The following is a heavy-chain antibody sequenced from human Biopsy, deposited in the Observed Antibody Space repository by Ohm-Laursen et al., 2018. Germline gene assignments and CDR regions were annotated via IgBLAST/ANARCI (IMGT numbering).Heavy chain of an antibody. CDR3: ATKLTGYFHH. CDR1: EGTFSNYG. Sequence: SVKVSCKSPEGTFSNYGVNWVRQAPGQGLEWLGGNIPILGTGNYAHQFQDRVTVVADTSTSTATMELRSLRSDDTAVYYCATKLTGYFHHWGQGTLVIVSS. D-gene: IGHD3-9*01. J-gene: IGHJ1*01. CDR2: NIPILGTG. V-gene: IGHV1-69*06.